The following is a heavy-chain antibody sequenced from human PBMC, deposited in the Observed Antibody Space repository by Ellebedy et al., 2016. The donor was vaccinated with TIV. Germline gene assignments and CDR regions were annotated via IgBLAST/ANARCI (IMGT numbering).Heavy chain of an antibody. Sequence: ASVKVSXXASGYTFTSYYMHWVRQAPGQGLEWMGWINPNSGGTNYAQKFQGRVTMTRDTSISTAYMELSRLRSDDTAVYYCARLPVVATTPFDYWGQGTLVTVSS. V-gene: IGHV1-2*02. J-gene: IGHJ4*02. CDR1: GYTFTSYY. CDR3: ARLPVVATTPFDY. CDR2: INPNSGGT. D-gene: IGHD5-12*01.